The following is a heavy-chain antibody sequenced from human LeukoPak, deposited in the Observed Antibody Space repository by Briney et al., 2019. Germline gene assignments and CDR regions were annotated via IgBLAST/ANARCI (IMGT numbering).Heavy chain of an antibody. Sequence: ASMKASCKASGYTLTGYYMHWVRQAPGQGLEWMGRINPNSGGTNYAQNIQSRVTMTRDTSISTAYMELSRLSSDDTAVYYCAKGETGVFDYWGQGTLVTVSS. J-gene: IGHJ4*02. CDR2: INPNSGGT. V-gene: IGHV1-2*06. CDR3: AKGETGVFDY. D-gene: IGHD1-1*01. CDR1: GYTLTGYY.